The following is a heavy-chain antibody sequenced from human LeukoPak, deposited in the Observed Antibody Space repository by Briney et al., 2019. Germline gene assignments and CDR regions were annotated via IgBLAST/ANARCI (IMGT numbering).Heavy chain of an antibody. CDR2: ISGSGGST. D-gene: IGHD6-13*01. CDR1: GFTFSSYA. V-gene: IGHV3-23*01. CDR3: AKSITDPRCRIAAAALDY. Sequence: PGGSVRLSCAASGFTFSSYAMSWLRQAPGKGLEWVSAISGSGGSTYYADSVKGRFTISRDNSKNTLYLQMNSLRAEDTAVYYSAKSITDPRCRIAAAALDYSGHGTLVTASS. J-gene: IGHJ4*01.